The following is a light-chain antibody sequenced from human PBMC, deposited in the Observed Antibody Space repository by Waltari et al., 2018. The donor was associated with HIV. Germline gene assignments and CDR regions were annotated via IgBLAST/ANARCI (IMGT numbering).Light chain of an antibody. CDR2: RNN. V-gene: IGLV1-47*01. CDR3: ASWDDSLSGGV. J-gene: IGLJ2*01. Sequence: QSVLTQPPSASGTPGQTVSITCSGSSSTVGSHYVHWYLQFPGMTPKLLIYRNNQRPSGVPDRFSGSKSGTSASLAISGLQSEDEADYYCASWDDSLSGGVFGGGTKLTVL. CDR1: SSTVGSHY.